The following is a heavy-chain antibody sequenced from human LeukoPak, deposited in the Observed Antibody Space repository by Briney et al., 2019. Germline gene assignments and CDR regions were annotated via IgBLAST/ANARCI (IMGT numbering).Heavy chain of an antibody. D-gene: IGHD3-22*01. CDR3: AKYYYDSSGYPYFDY. Sequence: PSETLSLTCTVSGGSISSHYWSWIRQPPGKGLEWIGYIYYSGSTNYNPSLKSRVTISVDTSKNQFSLKLSSVTAADTAMYYCAKYYYDSSGYPYFDYWGQGTLVTVSS. CDR2: IYYSGST. J-gene: IGHJ4*02. CDR1: GGSISSHY. V-gene: IGHV4-59*11.